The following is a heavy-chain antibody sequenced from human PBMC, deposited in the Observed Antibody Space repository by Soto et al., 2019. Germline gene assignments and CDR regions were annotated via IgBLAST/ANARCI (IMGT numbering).Heavy chain of an antibody. Sequence: SETLSLTCAVYGGSFSGYYWSWIRQPPGKGLEWISEINHSGSTNYNPSLKSRVTISVDTSKNQFSLKLSSVTAADTAVYYCATNLDSSGYYYAIDYWGQGTLVTVSS. CDR3: ATNLDSSGYYYAIDY. D-gene: IGHD3-22*01. CDR2: INHSGST. CDR1: GGSFSGYY. J-gene: IGHJ4*02. V-gene: IGHV4-34*01.